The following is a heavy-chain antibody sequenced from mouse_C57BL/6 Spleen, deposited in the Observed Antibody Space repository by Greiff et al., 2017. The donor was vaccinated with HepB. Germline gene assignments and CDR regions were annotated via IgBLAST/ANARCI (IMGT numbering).Heavy chain of an antibody. D-gene: IGHD1-1*01. V-gene: IGHV1-4*01. CDR2: INPSSGYT. CDR3: AREVAKKAMDY. J-gene: IGHJ4*01. CDR1: GHTFTSYT. Sequence: VQLQQSGAELARPGASVKMSCKASGHTFTSYTMHWVKQRPGQGLEWIGYINPSSGYTKYNQKFKDKATLTADKSSSTAYMQLSSLTSEDSAVYYCAREVAKKAMDYWGQGTSVTVSS.